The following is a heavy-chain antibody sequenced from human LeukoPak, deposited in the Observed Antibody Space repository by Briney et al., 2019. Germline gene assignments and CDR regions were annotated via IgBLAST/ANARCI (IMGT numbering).Heavy chain of an antibody. CDR1: GFIVSNNY. CDR2: IYTGGDT. CDR3: AREERYYFNY. J-gene: IGHJ4*02. D-gene: IGHD1-1*01. V-gene: IGHV3-53*01. Sequence: PGGSLRLSCAASGFIVSNNYMNWVRQASGEGLEWVSVIYTGGDTYYADSVKGRFTISRDTSKNTLYLQMNSLRAEDTAVYYCAREERYYFNYWGQGTLVTVSS.